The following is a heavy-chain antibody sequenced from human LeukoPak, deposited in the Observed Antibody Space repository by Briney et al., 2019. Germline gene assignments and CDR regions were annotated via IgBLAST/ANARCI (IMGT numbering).Heavy chain of an antibody. CDR3: ARSDWFDP. J-gene: IGHJ5*02. CDR1: GSIFSRYW. Sequence: GGSLRLSCAASGSIFSRYWMHWVRQAPGKGLVWVSRINSDESTTVYADSVKGRFTISRDNAKNTLYLQMNSLTAEDTAVYYCARSDWFDPWGQGTLVTVSS. CDR2: INSDESTT. V-gene: IGHV3-74*01.